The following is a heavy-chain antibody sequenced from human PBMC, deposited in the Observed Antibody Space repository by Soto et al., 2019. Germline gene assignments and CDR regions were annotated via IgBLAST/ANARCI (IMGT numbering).Heavy chain of an antibody. CDR3: ARGYSGTHYASVDY. D-gene: IGHD1-26*01. Sequence: EVQLVESGGGLVKPGGSLRLSCAASGFTFSSYNMNWVRQAPGKRLEWVSSISSSSSYIYYADSLKGRFTISRDNAKKSLYLQVNSLRVEDTAVYYCARGYSGTHYASVDYWGQGTLVTVSS. J-gene: IGHJ4*02. CDR1: GFTFSSYN. CDR2: ISSSSSYI. V-gene: IGHV3-21*01.